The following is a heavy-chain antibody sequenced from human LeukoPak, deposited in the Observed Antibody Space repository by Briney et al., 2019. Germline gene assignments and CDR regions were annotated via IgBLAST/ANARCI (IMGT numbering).Heavy chain of an antibody. Sequence: PSETLSLTCTVSGGSISSSNYYWSWIRQFPGTGLEWIGYIYYSGNTYYNPSLKSRITMSVDTSENQFSLHLSSVTAADTAVYYCARELGYYDSSALGYFDCWGQGILVTVSS. D-gene: IGHD3-22*01. CDR2: IYYSGNT. CDR3: ARELGYYDSSALGYFDC. CDR1: GGSISSSNYY. J-gene: IGHJ4*02. V-gene: IGHV4-31*03.